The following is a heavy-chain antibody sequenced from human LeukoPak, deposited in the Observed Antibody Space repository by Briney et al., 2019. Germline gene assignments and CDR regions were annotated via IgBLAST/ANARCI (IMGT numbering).Heavy chain of an antibody. CDR3: AKEGVAATYNY. D-gene: IGHD2-15*01. Sequence: GGSLRLSCAASGLTFDDYAMHWVRQAAGKGLEWVSGISWNSGSIGYADSVKGRFTISRDNAKNSLYLQMNSLRAEDTALYYCAKEGVAATYNYWGQGTLVTVSS. CDR2: ISWNSGSI. CDR1: GLTFDDYA. J-gene: IGHJ4*02. V-gene: IGHV3-9*01.